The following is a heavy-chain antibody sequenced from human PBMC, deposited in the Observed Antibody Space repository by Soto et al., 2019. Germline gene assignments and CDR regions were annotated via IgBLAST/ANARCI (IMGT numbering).Heavy chain of an antibody. CDR2: TYYRSKWYN. Sequence: SQTLSLTCAISGDSVSSNSAAWNWIRQSPSRGLEWLGRTYYRSKWYNDYAVSVKSRMTINPDTSKNQFFLHLNSVTPEDTAMYYCARDPLFIAAAPYNWFDPWGQGTLVTVSS. CDR1: GDSVSSNSAA. D-gene: IGHD6-13*01. CDR3: ARDPLFIAAAPYNWFDP. V-gene: IGHV6-1*01. J-gene: IGHJ5*02.